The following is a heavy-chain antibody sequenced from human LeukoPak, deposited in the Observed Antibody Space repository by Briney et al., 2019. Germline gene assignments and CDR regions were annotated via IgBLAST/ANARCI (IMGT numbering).Heavy chain of an antibody. D-gene: IGHD3-22*01. CDR2: IIPIFGTA. CDR3: ARDYDSSGYYSPAPYYYGMDV. V-gene: IGHV1-69*13. Sequence: SVKVSCKASGGTFSSYAISWVRQAPGQGLEWMGGIIPIFGTANYAQKFQGRVTITADESTSTAYMELSSLRSEDTAVYYCARDYDSSGYYSPAPYYYGMDVWGQGTTVTVSS. J-gene: IGHJ6*02. CDR1: GGTFSSYA.